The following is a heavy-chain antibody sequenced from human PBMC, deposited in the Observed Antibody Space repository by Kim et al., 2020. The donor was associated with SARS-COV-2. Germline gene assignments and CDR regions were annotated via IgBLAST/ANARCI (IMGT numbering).Heavy chain of an antibody. CDR3: ARARRGYGSGSYGGYYYYGMDV. CDR2: IGTAGDT. J-gene: IGHJ6*02. D-gene: IGHD3-10*01. V-gene: IGHV3-13*04. CDR1: GFTFSSYD. Sequence: GGSLRLSCAASGFTFSSYDMHWVRQATGKGLEWVSAIGTAGDTYYPGSVKGRFTISRENAKNSLYLQMNSLRAGDTAVYYCARARRGYGSGSYGGYYYYGMDVWGQGTTVTVSS.